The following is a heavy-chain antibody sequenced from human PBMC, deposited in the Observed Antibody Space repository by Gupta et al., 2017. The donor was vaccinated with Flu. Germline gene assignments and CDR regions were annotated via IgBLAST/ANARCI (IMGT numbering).Heavy chain of an antibody. D-gene: IGHD4-17*01. CDR3: AAGGDYTTFDY. CDR1: GSISSYY. J-gene: IGHJ4*02. V-gene: IGHV4-59*01. CDR2: IYYSGST. Sequence: GSISSYYWSWIRQPPGKGLEWIGYIYYSGSTNYNPSLKSRVTISVDTSKNQFSLKLSSVTAADTAVYYCAAGGDYTTFDYWGQGTLVTVSS.